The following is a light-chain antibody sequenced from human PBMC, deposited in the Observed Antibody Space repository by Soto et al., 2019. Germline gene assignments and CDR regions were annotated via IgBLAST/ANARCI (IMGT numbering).Light chain of an antibody. Sequence: RESPATLTVSTGERATLSCRASQSVSSNLAWYQQKPGQAPRLLIYGASTRATGIPVRFSGSGSGTEFTLTISSLQSEDYTVHYCQQYNDLPPCTFGQGTKVDIK. CDR2: GAS. J-gene: IGKJ1*01. V-gene: IGKV3-15*01. CDR3: QQYNDLPPCT. CDR1: QSVSSN.